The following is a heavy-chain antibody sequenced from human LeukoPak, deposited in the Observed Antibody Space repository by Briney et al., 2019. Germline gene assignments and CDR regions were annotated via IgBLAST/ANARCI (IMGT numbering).Heavy chain of an antibody. V-gene: IGHV1-18*01. CDR1: GYTFMSHG. D-gene: IGHD3-16*01. J-gene: IGHJ3*02. CDR2: ISGSSSNT. Sequence: ASVKVSCKAYGYTFMSHGISWVRQAPGQGLEWMGWISGSSSNTNYAQRLQGRVTMTTDTSTTTAYMELRSLRSDDTAVYYCARATGSWGHDGFDIWGQGTMVTVSS. CDR3: ARATGSWGHDGFDI.